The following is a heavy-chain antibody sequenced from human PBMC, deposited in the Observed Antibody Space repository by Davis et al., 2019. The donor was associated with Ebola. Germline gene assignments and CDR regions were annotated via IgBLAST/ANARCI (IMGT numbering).Heavy chain of an antibody. Sequence: PGGSLRLSCAASGFTFSSYGMHWVRQAPGKGLEWVAVIWYDGSNKYYADSVKGRFTISRDNSKNTLYLQMNSLRAEDTAVYYCARQNLRFGEFGMDVWGQGTTVTVSS. CDR2: IWYDGSNK. CDR1: GFTFSSYG. CDR3: ARQNLRFGEFGMDV. J-gene: IGHJ6*02. V-gene: IGHV3-33*01. D-gene: IGHD3-10*01.